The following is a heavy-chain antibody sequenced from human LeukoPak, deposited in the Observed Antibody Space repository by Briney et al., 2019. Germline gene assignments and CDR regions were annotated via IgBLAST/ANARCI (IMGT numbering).Heavy chain of an antibody. V-gene: IGHV3-33*01. CDR3: ARGVKWVAARTYLDY. CDR1: GFTFSSYG. Sequence: GGSLRLSCAASGFTFSSYGMHWVRQAPGKGLEWVAVIWYDGSNKYYADSVKGRFTISRGNSKNTLYLQMNSLRAEDTAVYYCARGVKWVAARTYLDYWGQGTLVTVSS. J-gene: IGHJ4*02. CDR2: IWYDGSNK. D-gene: IGHD6-6*01.